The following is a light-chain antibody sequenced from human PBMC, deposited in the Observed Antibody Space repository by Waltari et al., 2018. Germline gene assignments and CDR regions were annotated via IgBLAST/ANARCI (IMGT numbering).Light chain of an antibody. V-gene: IGLV1-40*01. CDR1: SSNIGAGDD. J-gene: IGLJ1*01. Sequence: QSVLTQPPPGSGAPGQRVTTPCTGSSSNIGAGDDVHWYQQLPGAAPKLPIYGNVHRPSGVPDRFSGSKSGTSASLAITGLQAEDEADYYCQSYESTLSPLFVFGTGTKVTVL. CDR2: GNV. CDR3: QSYESTLSPLFV.